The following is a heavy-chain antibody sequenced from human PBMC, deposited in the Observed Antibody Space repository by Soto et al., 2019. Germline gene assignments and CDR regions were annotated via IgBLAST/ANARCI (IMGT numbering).Heavy chain of an antibody. J-gene: IGHJ6*02. Sequence: GESLKISCKGSGYSFTSYWISWVRQMPGKGLEWMGRIDPSDSYTNYSPSFQGHVTISADKSISTAYLQWSSLKASDTAMYYCARRGYCSGGSCYGHYYYYGMDVWGQGTTGTVSS. CDR2: IDPSDSYT. CDR3: ARRGYCSGGSCYGHYYYYGMDV. CDR1: GYSFTSYW. V-gene: IGHV5-10-1*01. D-gene: IGHD2-15*01.